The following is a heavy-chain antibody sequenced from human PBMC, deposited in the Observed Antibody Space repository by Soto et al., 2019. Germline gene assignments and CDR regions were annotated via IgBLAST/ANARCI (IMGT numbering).Heavy chain of an antibody. J-gene: IGHJ6*02. CDR2: IIPIFGTA. CDR1: VGTFRSYA. D-gene: IGHD2-2*01. V-gene: IGHV1-69*13. Sequence: ASVTVSCKASVGTFRSYAISWVRPAPGQGLEWMGGIIPIFGTANYAQKFQGRVTITADEATSTAYMELSSLRSEDTAVYYCARDQHPPKDIVVVPAAPTYYYYGMDVWGQGTTVTVSS. CDR3: ARDQHPPKDIVVVPAAPTYYYYGMDV.